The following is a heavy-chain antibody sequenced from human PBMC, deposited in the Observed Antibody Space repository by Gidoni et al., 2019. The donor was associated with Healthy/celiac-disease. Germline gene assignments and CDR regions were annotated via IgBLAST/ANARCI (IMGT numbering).Heavy chain of an antibody. CDR3: AKDQYSSSWKQYFQH. CDR1: GLPVSGYA. Sequence: EVQLLESGGGFVQPGGSLRLSCAASGLPVSGYAMSWVRQAPGKGLEWVSAISGSGGSTYYADSVKGRFTITRDNSKNTMYLQMNSLRAEDTAVYCCAKDQYSSSWKQYFQHWGQGTLVTVSS. D-gene: IGHD6-13*01. CDR2: ISGSGGST. J-gene: IGHJ1*01. V-gene: IGHV3-23*01.